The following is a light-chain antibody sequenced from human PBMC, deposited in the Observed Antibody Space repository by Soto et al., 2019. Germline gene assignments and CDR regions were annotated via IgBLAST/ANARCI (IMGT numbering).Light chain of an antibody. J-gene: IGKJ1*01. V-gene: IGKV3-15*01. Sequence: EIVMTQSPVTLSVCPVERATLSCSASQNISRSLAWYQKKPGQGPRLLIYGTSTRAGGVPARFSGGGSGTEFPLTITSLQSEDFAVYYCHQYNGWPRTFGQGTKVDIK. CDR1: QNISRS. CDR3: HQYNGWPRT. CDR2: GTS.